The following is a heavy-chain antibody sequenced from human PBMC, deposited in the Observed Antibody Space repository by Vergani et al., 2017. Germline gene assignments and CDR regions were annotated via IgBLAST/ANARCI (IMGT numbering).Heavy chain of an antibody. CDR1: GFTFSSYA. V-gene: IGHV3-23*01. Sequence: EVQLLESGGGLVQPGGSLRLSCAASGFTFSSYAMSWVRQAPGKGLEWVSAISGSGGSTYYADSVKGRFTISRDNSKNTLYLQMNSLRAEDTAVYYCAKDPSTYYDILSSPGGDDWGQGTLVTVSS. D-gene: IGHD3-9*01. J-gene: IGHJ4*02. CDR3: AKDPSTYYDILSSPGGDD. CDR2: ISGSGGST.